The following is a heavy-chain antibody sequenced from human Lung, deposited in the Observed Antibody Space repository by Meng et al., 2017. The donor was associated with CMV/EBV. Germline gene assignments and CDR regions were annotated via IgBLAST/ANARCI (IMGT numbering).Heavy chain of an antibody. CDR2: ITWGGGNT. D-gene: IGHD2-15*01. CDR1: GFSFDDHA. CDR3: AKDGSDSSLGWLDP. J-gene: IGHJ5*02. Sequence: GGSXRLXCAASGFSFDDHAMHWVRQRPGKGLEWVSLITWGGGNTYYADSVKGRFTISRDNSKNSLYLQMNSLRTEDTALYYCAKDGSDSSLGWLDPWGQGTXVTVSS. V-gene: IGHV3-43D*03.